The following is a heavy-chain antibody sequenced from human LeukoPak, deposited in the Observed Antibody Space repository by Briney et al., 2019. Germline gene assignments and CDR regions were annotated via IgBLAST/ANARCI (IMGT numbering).Heavy chain of an antibody. CDR1: GFTLSNYG. CDR2: LSYDGTNK. V-gene: IGHV3-30*18. D-gene: IGHD3-10*01. CDR3: AKDHYYGSASNYVDY. Sequence: PGGSLRLSCAASGFTLSNYGMHWVRQAPDKGLEWVAILSYDGTNKYYTNSVEGRFTISRDNSKNTLYLQMNSLTAEDTAVYYCAKDHYYGSASNYVDYWGQGTLVTVSS. J-gene: IGHJ4*02.